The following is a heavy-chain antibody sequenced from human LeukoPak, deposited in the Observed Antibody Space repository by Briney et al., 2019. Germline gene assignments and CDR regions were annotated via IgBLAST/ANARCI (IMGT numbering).Heavy chain of an antibody. V-gene: IGHV4-34*01. CDR1: GGSFRGYY. D-gene: IGHD5-18*01. CDR2: INHSGST. CDR3: ARGNRGYSYAKN. Sequence: SETLSLTCAVYGGSFRGYYWSWIRQPPGKGLEWIGEINHSGSTNYNPSLKSRVTISVDTSKNQFSLKLSSVTAADTAVYYCARGNRGYSYAKNWGQGTLVTVRS. J-gene: IGHJ4*02.